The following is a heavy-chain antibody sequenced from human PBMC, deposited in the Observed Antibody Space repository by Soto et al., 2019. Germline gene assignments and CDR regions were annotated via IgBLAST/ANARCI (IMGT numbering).Heavy chain of an antibody. Sequence: GESLKISCKGSGYTFTTSWIGWVRQMPGKGPEWMGTIFPADSDTRNSPSFEGQVTMSADKSTSTAYLQWSSLKASDTAMYYCGRSGNSGYEFDYWGQGTLVTVSS. J-gene: IGHJ4*02. CDR2: IFPADSDT. CDR3: GRSGNSGYEFDY. V-gene: IGHV5-51*01. CDR1: GYTFTTSW. D-gene: IGHD5-12*01.